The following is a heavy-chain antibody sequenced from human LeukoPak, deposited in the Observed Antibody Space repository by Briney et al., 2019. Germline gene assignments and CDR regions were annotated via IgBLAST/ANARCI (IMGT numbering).Heavy chain of an antibody. Sequence: QPGGSLRLSCAASGFTVGGTYMSWVRQAAGRGWEWVSNIDAGRTTYADSVKGRFTISRDNYKNTLFLQMKSLRADDTAVYYCAGATKWLAHDFWGQGTRVTVSS. V-gene: IGHV3-53*01. CDR2: IDAGRT. CDR3: AGATKWLAHDF. D-gene: IGHD6-19*01. CDR1: GFTVGGTY. J-gene: IGHJ4*02.